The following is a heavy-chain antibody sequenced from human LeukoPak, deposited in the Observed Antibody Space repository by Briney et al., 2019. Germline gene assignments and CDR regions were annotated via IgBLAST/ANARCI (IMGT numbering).Heavy chain of an antibody. CDR1: GGSISSSSYY. CDR3: AVAWNAERTFDP. Sequence: SETLSLTCTVSGGSISSSSYYWGWIRQPPGKGLEWIGSIYYSGSTNYNPSLKSRVAISRDTSKNEVSLSLHSVTAADTAIYYCAVAWNAERTFDPWGQGTLVTVSS. CDR2: IYYSGST. V-gene: IGHV4-39*07. D-gene: IGHD1-1*01. J-gene: IGHJ5*02.